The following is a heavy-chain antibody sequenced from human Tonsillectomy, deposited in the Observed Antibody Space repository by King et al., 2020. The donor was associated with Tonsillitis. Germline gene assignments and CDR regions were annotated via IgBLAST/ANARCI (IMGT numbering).Heavy chain of an antibody. CDR2: TRNKANSYTT. CDR1: GFTFSDYN. D-gene: IGHD5-24*01. V-gene: IGHV3-72*01. CDR3: TRGSPWLDVFDI. J-gene: IGHJ3*02. Sequence: VQLVESGGGLVQPGGSLSLSCAASGFTFSDYNMDWVRQAPGKGLEWVGRTRNKANSYTTKYAASVKGRFIISRDDLKNSLYLQMNSLKTEDTAVYYCTRGSPWLDVFDIWGQGTRVTVSS.